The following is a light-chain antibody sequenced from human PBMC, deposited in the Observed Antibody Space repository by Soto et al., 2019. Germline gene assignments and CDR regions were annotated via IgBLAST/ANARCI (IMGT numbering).Light chain of an antibody. J-gene: IGKJ1*01. CDR3: EQYGSSPRT. V-gene: IGKV3-20*01. Sequence: EVVLTQSPGTLSVSPGEGATLSCRASQSVSSNYFAWYQQQAGQAPRLLIYGISTTATGIPDRFSGSGSGKVFTLTISRLEPEDVALYYCEQYGSSPRTFGQGTRVEIK. CDR2: GIS. CDR1: QSVSSNY.